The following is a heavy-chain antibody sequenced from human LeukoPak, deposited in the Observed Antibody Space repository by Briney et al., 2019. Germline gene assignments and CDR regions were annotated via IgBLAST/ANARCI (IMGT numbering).Heavy chain of an antibody. D-gene: IGHD2-15*01. V-gene: IGHV1-2*06. J-gene: IGHJ4*02. CDR2: INPNSGGT. CDR1: GYTFTGYY. CDR3: ARDLMAEEDIVVVVAATGFDY. Sequence: ASVKVSCKASGYTFTGYYMHWVRQAPGQGLEWMGRINPNSGGTNYEQKFQGRVTMTRDTDSRTEYMEMSRLGDRDTAVYYCARDLMAEEDIVVVVAATGFDYWGQGTLVTVSS.